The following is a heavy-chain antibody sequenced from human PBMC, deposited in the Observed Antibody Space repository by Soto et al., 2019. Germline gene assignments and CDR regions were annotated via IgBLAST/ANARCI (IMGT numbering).Heavy chain of an antibody. CDR3: ARQIGGRDVLRYFDWLSSGGTTPYYFDY. Sequence: PSETLSLTCTVSGGSISSYYWSWIRQPPGKGLEWIGYIYYSGSTNYNPSLKSRVTISVDTSKNQFSLKLSSVTAADTAVYYCARQIGGRDVLRYFDWLSSGGTTPYYFDYWGQGTLVTVSS. V-gene: IGHV4-59*08. CDR1: GGSISSYY. J-gene: IGHJ4*02. D-gene: IGHD3-9*01. CDR2: IYYSGST.